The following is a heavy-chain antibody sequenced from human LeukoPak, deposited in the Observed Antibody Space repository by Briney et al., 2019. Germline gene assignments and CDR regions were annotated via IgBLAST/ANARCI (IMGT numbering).Heavy chain of an antibody. Sequence: GGSLRLSCAASGFTFRSYDMYWVRQVTGKRVEWVSGIGTADDTYYLDSVKGRFTIARENAKNSLYLQMNSLRAGDTAMYYCVRGHHDSSGFYYDYWGQGTLVTVSS. CDR2: IGTADDT. V-gene: IGHV3-13*01. D-gene: IGHD3-22*01. CDR3: VRGHHDSSGFYYDY. CDR1: GFTFRSYD. J-gene: IGHJ4*02.